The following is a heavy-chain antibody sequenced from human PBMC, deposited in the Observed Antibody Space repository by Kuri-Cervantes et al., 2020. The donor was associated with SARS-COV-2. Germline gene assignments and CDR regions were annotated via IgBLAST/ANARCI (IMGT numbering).Heavy chain of an antibody. CDR1: GGSISSYY. CDR2: IYYSGST. J-gene: IGHJ4*02. D-gene: IGHD1-26*01. CDR3: ARQGVGAHRGQDY. Sequence: GSLRLSCTVSGGSISSYYWSWIRQPPGKGLEWIGYIYYSGSTNYNPSLKSRVTISVDTSKNQFSLKLSSVTAADTAVYYCARQGVGAHRGQDYWGQGTLVTVSS. V-gene: IGHV4-59*12.